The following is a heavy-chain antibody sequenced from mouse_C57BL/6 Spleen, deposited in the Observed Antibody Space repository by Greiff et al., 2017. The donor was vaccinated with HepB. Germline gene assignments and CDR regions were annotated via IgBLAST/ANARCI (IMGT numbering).Heavy chain of an antibody. CDR1: GYTFTSYW. CDR3: ARGDYSNFFDY. Sequence: QVQLQQPGAELVRPGPSVKLSCKASGYTFTSYWMHWVKQRPGQGLEWIGVIDPSDSYTNYNQKFKGKATLTVDTSSSTAYMQLSSLTSEDSAVYYCARGDYSNFFDYWGQGTTLTVSS. J-gene: IGHJ2*01. CDR2: IDPSDSYT. V-gene: IGHV1-59*01. D-gene: IGHD2-5*01.